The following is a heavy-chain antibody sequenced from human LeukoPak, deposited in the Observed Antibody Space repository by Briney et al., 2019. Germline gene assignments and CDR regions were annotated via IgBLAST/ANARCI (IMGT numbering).Heavy chain of an antibody. J-gene: IGHJ6*04. V-gene: IGHV1-69*06. CDR1: GGTFSSYA. CDR2: IIPTFGTA. D-gene: IGHD6-13*01. CDR3: ARVVAAAAALGVGMDI. Sequence: SVKVSCKASGGTFSSYAISWVRQAPGQGLEWMGGIIPTFGTANYAQKFQGRVTITADKSTSTAYMELSSLRSEDTAVYYCARVVAAAAALGVGMDIWGKGTTVTVSS.